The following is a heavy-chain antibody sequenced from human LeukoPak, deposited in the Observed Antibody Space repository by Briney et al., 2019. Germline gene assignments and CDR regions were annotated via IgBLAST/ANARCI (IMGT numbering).Heavy chain of an antibody. D-gene: IGHD3-10*01. V-gene: IGHV4-61*08. J-gene: IGHJ4*02. CDR1: GVSISDGGYS. CDR2: IYYSEST. CDR3: ARVLGRGARVTVRGRWYFDY. Sequence: SETLSLTCAVSGVSISDGGYSWSWIRQPPGKGLEWIGYIYYSESTNYNPSLKSRVTISVDTSKNQFSLKLSSVTAADTAVYYCARVLGRGARVTVRGRWYFDYWGQGTLVTVSS.